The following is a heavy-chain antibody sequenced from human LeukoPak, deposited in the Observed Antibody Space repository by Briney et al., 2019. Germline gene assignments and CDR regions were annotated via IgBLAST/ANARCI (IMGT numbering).Heavy chain of an antibody. D-gene: IGHD2-2*01. V-gene: IGHV3-11*04. Sequence: PGGSLRLSCAASGFTFSDFYMSWIRQAPAKGLEWISSIRPSGSPIHYRDSVKGRFTISRDNAKNSLYLQMNSLRAEDTAVYYCARDNIVVVPAATTYYYYYMDVWGKGTTVTVSS. CDR2: IRPSGSPI. CDR3: ARDNIVVVPAATTYYYYYMDV. J-gene: IGHJ6*03. CDR1: GFTFSDFY.